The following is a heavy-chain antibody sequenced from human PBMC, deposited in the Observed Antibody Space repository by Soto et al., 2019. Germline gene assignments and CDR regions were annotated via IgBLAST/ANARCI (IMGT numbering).Heavy chain of an antibody. CDR1: GYSFTTFW. CDR2: LDPADSFT. D-gene: IGHD3-22*01. J-gene: IGHJ4*02. CDR3: ARHLYDNRNYLDALDV. V-gene: IGHV5-10-1*01. Sequence: GESLKISFNVSGYSFTTFWISWVRQMPEKGLEWMGRLDPADSFTNYSPSFQGHVTISVDKSINTAYLQWSSLKASDTAIYYCARHLYDNRNYLDALDVCGQRTLVAVSS.